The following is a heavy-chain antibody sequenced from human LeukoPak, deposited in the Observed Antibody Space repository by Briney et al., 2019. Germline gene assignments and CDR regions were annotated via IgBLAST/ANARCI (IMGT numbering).Heavy chain of an antibody. CDR3: ARRDGYYMDV. Sequence: GGSLRLSCAASGFTFSTYDMHWVRQAKGKGLEWVSAIGTAAATSYPGSVKGRFTISRDNAKNALYLQMNSLRVEDTAVYYCARRDGYYMDVWGKGTTVTVSS. CDR1: GFTFSTYD. J-gene: IGHJ6*03. D-gene: IGHD2-21*02. CDR2: IGTAAAT. V-gene: IGHV3-13*01.